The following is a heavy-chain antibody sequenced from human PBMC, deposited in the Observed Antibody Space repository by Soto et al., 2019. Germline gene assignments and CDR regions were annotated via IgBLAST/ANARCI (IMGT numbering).Heavy chain of an antibody. CDR1: GGSISSYY. Sequence: SETQSLTCTVSGGSISSYYWSWIRQPPGKGLEWIGYIYYSGSTNYNPSLKSRVTISVDTSKNQFSLKLSSVTAADTAVYYCARADYGGHFDYWGQGTLVTVSS. CDR2: IYYSGST. J-gene: IGHJ4*02. D-gene: IGHD4-17*01. CDR3: ARADYGGHFDY. V-gene: IGHV4-59*01.